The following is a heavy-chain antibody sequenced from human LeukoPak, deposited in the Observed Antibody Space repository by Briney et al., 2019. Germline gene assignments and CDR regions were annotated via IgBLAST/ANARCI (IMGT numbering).Heavy chain of an antibody. Sequence: GGSLRLSCAASGFTFSNDVMSWVRQAPGKGPEWVSSIDGGGGGTGYADSVRGRFTISRDNFKNTSYLQMNSLRADDTAVYYCARRIGGTKDYWGQGAQVTVSS. J-gene: IGHJ4*02. V-gene: IGHV3-23*01. CDR3: ARRIGGTKDY. CDR2: IDGGGGGT. CDR1: GFTFSNDV. D-gene: IGHD3-3*01.